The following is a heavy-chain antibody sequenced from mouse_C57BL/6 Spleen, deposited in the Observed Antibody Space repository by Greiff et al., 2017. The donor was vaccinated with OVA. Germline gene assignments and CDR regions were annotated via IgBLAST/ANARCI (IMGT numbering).Heavy chain of an antibody. CDR2: IYPGDGDT. D-gene: IGHD2-12*01. Sequence: QVQLQQSGPELVKPGASVKISCKASGYAFSSSWMNWVKQRPGKGLEWIGRIYPGDGDTNYNGKFKGKATLTADKSSSTAYMQLSSLTAEDSAVYFCARRDIRRGFAYWGQGTLVTVSA. CDR3: ARRDIRRGFAY. V-gene: IGHV1-82*01. J-gene: IGHJ3*01. CDR1: GYAFSSSW.